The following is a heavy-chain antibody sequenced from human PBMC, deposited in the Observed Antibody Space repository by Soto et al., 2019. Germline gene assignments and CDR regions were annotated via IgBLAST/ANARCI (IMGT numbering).Heavy chain of an antibody. CDR3: AKDTWSSGSFPLFDY. V-gene: IGHV3-9*01. Sequence: VQLVESGGGLVQPGRSLRLSCAASGFTFDDYAMHWVRQAPGKGLEWVSGISWNSGSIGYADSVKGRITISRDNAKNSLYLQMNSLRAEDTALYYCAKDTWSSGSFPLFDYWGQGTLVTVSS. CDR2: ISWNSGSI. D-gene: IGHD3-10*01. CDR1: GFTFDDYA. J-gene: IGHJ4*02.